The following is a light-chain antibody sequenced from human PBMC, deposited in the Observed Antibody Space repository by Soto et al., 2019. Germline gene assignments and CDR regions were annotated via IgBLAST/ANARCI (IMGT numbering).Light chain of an antibody. CDR3: SSYTSTNSWV. Sequence: QSALTQSVSVSGSPGQSITISCTGTSSDVGGYNYVSWYQQHPGKAPKLIIYDVSNRPSGVSTRFSGSKSGNTDSLTISGLQDEDEDDYYCSSYTSTNSWVFGGGTKLTVL. CDR2: DVS. V-gene: IGLV2-14*01. CDR1: SSDVGGYNY. J-gene: IGLJ3*02.